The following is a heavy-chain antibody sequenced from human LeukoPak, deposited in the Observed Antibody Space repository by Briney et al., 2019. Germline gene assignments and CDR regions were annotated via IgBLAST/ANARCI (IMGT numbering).Heavy chain of an antibody. D-gene: IGHD4-17*01. Sequence: PSETLSLTCAVSDDSFSSHHWTWIRQPPGKGLEWIGYISYIGSTNYNPSLKSRVTISIDTSRNQFSLRLSSVTAADTAVYYCARDLVTVTKGFDIWGQGTMVSVSS. V-gene: IGHV4-59*11. CDR2: ISYIGST. J-gene: IGHJ3*02. CDR3: ARDLVTVTKGFDI. CDR1: DDSFSSHH.